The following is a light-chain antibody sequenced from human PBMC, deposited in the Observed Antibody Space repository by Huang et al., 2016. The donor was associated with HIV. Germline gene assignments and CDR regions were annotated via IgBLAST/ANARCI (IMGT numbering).Light chain of an antibody. CDR3: QETYSDPRT. J-gene: IGKJ4*01. CDR2: AAS. CDR1: QSISTY. Sequence: DIQMTQSPSSLSASVGDRVTIICRASQSISTYLSWYQQKPGKAPKLLIYAASTLQSGVPSRFSGSGSGTGFTLTITNLQPEDFATYYCQETYSDPRTFGVGTKVEIK. V-gene: IGKV1-39*01.